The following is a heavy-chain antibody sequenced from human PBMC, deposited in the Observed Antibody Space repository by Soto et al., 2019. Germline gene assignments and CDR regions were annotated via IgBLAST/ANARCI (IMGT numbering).Heavy chain of an antibody. CDR2: ISSSSSYI. D-gene: IGHD6-13*01. CDR3: ARADLVPLDAFDI. V-gene: IGHV3-21*01. J-gene: IGHJ3*02. Sequence: GGSLRLSCAASGFTFSSYSMNWVRQAPGKGLEWVSSISSSSSYIYYADPVKGRFTISRDNAKNTLYLQMNSLRAEDTAVYYCARADLVPLDAFDIWGQGTMVTVSS. CDR1: GFTFSSYS.